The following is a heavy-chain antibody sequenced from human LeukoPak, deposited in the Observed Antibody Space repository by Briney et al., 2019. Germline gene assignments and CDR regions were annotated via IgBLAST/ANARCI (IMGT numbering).Heavy chain of an antibody. CDR1: GFTFSSYS. V-gene: IGHV3-21*01. CDR2: ITIGSYI. Sequence: GGSLRLSCAASGFTFSSYSMNWVRQAPGKGLEWISSITIGSYIYYADSVKGRFTISRDNAKNSLYLQMDSLRAEDTAVYYCARFGSSYNYYMDVWGKGTTVTISS. J-gene: IGHJ6*03. CDR3: ARFGSSYNYYMDV. D-gene: IGHD1-26*01.